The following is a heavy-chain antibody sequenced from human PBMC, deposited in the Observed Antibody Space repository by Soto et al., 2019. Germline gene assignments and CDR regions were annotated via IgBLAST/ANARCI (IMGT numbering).Heavy chain of an antibody. J-gene: IGHJ6*01. Sequence: EVQLLESGGGLVQPGGSLRLSCAASGFTIISTYMSWVRQAPGKGLEWVSFVYSGGSTYYADSVKGRFTVSRDSSKNTLYLQMDSLRAEDTAVYYCARGGQVRGGMDVWGQGTTVTVSS. V-gene: IGHV3-53*01. CDR3: ARGGQVRGGMDV. CDR2: VYSGGST. CDR1: GFTIISTY. D-gene: IGHD2-15*01.